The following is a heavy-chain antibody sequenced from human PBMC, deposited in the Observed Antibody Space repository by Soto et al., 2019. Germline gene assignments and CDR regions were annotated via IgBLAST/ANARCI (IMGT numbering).Heavy chain of an antibody. CDR2: IYYSGST. CDR3: ARNLGYCSSTSCYSSWFDP. V-gene: IGHV4-59*01. Sequence: SETLSLTCTVSGDSINSYYRSWIRQPPGKGLEWIGYIYYSGSTNYNPSLTSRVTISLDTSKNQFSLKLSSVTAADTAVYYCARNLGYCSSTSCYSSWFDPWGQGTLVTVS. D-gene: IGHD2-2*02. J-gene: IGHJ5*02. CDR1: GDSINSYY.